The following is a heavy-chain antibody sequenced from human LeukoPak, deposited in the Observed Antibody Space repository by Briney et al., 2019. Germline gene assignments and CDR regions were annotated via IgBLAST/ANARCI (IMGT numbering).Heavy chain of an antibody. D-gene: IGHD6-19*01. Sequence: PSETLSLTCAVYGGSFSGYYWSWIRQPPGKGLGWIGEINHSGSTNYNPSLKSRVTISVDTSKNQFSLKLSSVTAADTAVYYCASPLYPGIAVTDYWGQGTLVTVSS. J-gene: IGHJ4*02. CDR2: INHSGST. CDR1: GGSFSGYY. CDR3: ASPLYPGIAVTDY. V-gene: IGHV4-34*01.